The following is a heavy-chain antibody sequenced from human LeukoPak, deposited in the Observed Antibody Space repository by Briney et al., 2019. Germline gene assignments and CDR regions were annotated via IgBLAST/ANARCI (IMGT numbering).Heavy chain of an antibody. CDR1: GYHFTTYW. V-gene: IGHV5-51*01. CDR3: ARHSSYTSGWPLDY. D-gene: IGHD6-19*01. Sequence: GESLKISCKASGYHFTTYWIGWVRQMPGKGLEWMGIIYPGDSDTTYSPSFQGQVTISADKSISTAYLQWSSLKASDTAIYYCARHSSYTSGWPLDYWGQGTLVTVSS. CDR2: IYPGDSDT. J-gene: IGHJ4*02.